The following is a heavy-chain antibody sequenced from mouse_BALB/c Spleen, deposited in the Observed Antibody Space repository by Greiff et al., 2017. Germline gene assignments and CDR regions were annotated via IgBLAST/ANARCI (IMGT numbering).Heavy chain of an antibody. J-gene: IGHJ1*01. Sequence: VQLVESGPGLVAPSQSLSITCTVSGFSLTSYGVHWVRQPPGKGLEWLGVIWAGGSTNYNSALMSRLSISKDNSKSQVFLKMNSLQTDDTAMYYCARESGRYFDVWGAGTTVTVSS. CDR2: IWAGGST. CDR1: GFSLTSYG. CDR3: ARESGRYFDV. V-gene: IGHV2-9*02.